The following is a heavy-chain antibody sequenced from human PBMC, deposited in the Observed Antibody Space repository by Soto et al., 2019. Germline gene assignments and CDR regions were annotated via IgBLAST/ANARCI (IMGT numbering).Heavy chain of an antibody. V-gene: IGHV3-30-3*01. Sequence: QVQLVESGGGVVQPGRSPRLSCAASGFTFSSYAMHWVRQAPGKGLEWVAVISYDGSNKYYADSVKGRFTISRDNSKDTLYLQMNSLRAEDTAVYYCARDSKWNYVGLRLDFWGQGTLVTVSS. D-gene: IGHD1-7*01. CDR3: ARDSKWNYVGLRLDF. J-gene: IGHJ4*02. CDR1: GFTFSSYA. CDR2: ISYDGSNK.